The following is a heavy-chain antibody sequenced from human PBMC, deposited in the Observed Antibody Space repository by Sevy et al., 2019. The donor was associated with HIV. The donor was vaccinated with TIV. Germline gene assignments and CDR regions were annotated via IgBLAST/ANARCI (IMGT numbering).Heavy chain of an antibody. CDR1: GFTFNSYW. J-gene: IGHJ4*02. V-gene: IGHV3-74*01. Sequence: GGSLRLSCAASGFTFNSYWMHWVRHAPGKGLVWVSRFSSDGTSTSYADSVMGRFTIFRDNAKNTLYLQMNGLRAEDSALYYCARDGRGARDFDYWGQGTLVTVSS. CDR3: ARDGRGARDFDY. D-gene: IGHD1-26*01. CDR2: FSSDGTST.